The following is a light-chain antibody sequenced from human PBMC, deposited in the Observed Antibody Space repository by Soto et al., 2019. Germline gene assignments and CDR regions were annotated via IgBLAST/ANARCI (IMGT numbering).Light chain of an antibody. CDR1: QSVSSAY. CDR2: GAS. V-gene: IGKV3-20*01. Sequence: EIVLTQSPGTLSLSPGERATLSCRASQSVSSAYLAWYQQIPGQAPRLLISGASSRATGIADRFRGSGSGRDFPLTLRGLEPEDFAVYYCQQSGSSLYTLGHGTKREIK. J-gene: IGKJ2*01. CDR3: QQSGSSLYT.